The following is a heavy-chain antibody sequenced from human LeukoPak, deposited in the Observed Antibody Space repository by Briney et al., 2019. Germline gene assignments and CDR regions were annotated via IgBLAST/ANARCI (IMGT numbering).Heavy chain of an antibody. V-gene: IGHV4-59*12. CDR3: ARGAGGDQYVDY. Sequence: SETLSLTCTVSGGSISSYYWSWIRQPPGKGLEWIGYIYYSGSTYYNPSLKSRVTISVDTSKNQFSLKLSSVTAADTAVYYCARGAGGDQYVDYWGQGTLVTVFS. J-gene: IGHJ4*02. D-gene: IGHD4-17*01. CDR1: GGSISSYY. CDR2: IYYSGST.